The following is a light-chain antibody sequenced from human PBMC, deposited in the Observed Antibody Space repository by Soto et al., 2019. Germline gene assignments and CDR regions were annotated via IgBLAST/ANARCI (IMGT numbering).Light chain of an antibody. J-gene: IGKJ5*01. CDR2: GAS. CDR3: QQYGRSTRRIT. V-gene: IGKV3-20*01. CDR1: QSVSSSY. Sequence: EIVLTQSPGTLSLSPGERATLSCRASQSVSSSYLAWYQQKPGQAPRLLIYGASSRATGIPDRFSGSGSGTDFTLTISRLEPEDFAVYYCQQYGRSTRRITFDQGTSLEI.